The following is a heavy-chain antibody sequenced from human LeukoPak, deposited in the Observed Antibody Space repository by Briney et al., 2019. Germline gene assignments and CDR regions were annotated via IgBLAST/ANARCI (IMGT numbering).Heavy chain of an antibody. CDR1: GFTFSSYE. V-gene: IGHV3-48*03. Sequence: PGGSLRLSCAASGFTFSSYEMNWVRQAPGKGLEWVSFISSLSGTREYADSVKGRFTISRDNAKNSLYLQMNSLRAEDTAVYYCARDQGGSYSYWGQGTLVTVSS. CDR2: ISSLSGTR. D-gene: IGHD1-26*01. J-gene: IGHJ4*02. CDR3: ARDQGGSYSY.